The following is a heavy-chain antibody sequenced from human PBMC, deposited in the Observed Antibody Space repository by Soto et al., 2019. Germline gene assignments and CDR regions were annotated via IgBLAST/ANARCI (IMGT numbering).Heavy chain of an antibody. D-gene: IGHD3-10*01. Sequence: PSETLSLTCTVSGGSVSSGSYRWAWIRQPPGKGLEYIGSIYYTGSTNYNPSLQSRVSISLDAPMNHFSLKMTSVTAADTAVYFCARGDYQNWFDPWGLGTLVTVSS. CDR2: IYYTGST. CDR1: GGSVSSGSYR. V-gene: IGHV4-61*03. J-gene: IGHJ5*02. CDR3: ARGDYQNWFDP.